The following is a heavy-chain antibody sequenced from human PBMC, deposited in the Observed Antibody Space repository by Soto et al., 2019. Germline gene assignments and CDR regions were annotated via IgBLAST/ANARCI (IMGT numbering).Heavy chain of an antibody. V-gene: IGHV3-30-3*01. CDR2: ISYDGSNK. Sequence: PGGSLRLSCAASGFTFSSYAMHWVRQAPGKGLEWVAVISYDGSNKYYADSVKGRFTISRDNSKNTLYLQMNSLRAEDTAVYYCARDHERKLLRFLEWLFGSHYYYYYGMDVWGQGTTVTVSS. J-gene: IGHJ6*02. D-gene: IGHD3-3*01. CDR1: GFTFSSYA. CDR3: ARDHERKLLRFLEWLFGSHYYYYYGMDV.